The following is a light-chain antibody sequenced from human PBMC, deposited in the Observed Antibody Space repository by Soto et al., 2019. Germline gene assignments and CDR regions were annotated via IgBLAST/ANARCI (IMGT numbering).Light chain of an antibody. J-gene: IGKJ5*01. CDR1: QSVSRDF. CDR2: APS. CDR3: YQYGSSPTT. Sequence: EIVLTQSPGTLSLSPGERATLSCRASQSVSRDFLAWYQQKPGQSPRLLMFAPSSRATGVPDRFTGSGSGKDFTLTISRLEPEDFAMYYCYQYGSSPTTFGQGTRLDIK. V-gene: IGKV3-20*01.